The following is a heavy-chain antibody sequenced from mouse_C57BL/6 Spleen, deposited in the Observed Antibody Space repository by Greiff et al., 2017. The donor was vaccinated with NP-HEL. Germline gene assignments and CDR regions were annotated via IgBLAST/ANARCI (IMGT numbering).Heavy chain of an antibody. J-gene: IGHJ3*01. CDR2: ISDGGSYT. CDR1: GFTFSSYA. CDR3: ARDLAYYSNYGFAY. Sequence: EVQRVESGGGLVKPGGSLKLSCAASGFTFSSYAMSWVRQTPEKRLEWVATISDGGSYTYYPDNVKGRFTISRDNAKNNLYLQMSHLKSEDTAMYYCARDLAYYSNYGFAYWGQGTLVTVSA. V-gene: IGHV5-4*01. D-gene: IGHD2-5*01.